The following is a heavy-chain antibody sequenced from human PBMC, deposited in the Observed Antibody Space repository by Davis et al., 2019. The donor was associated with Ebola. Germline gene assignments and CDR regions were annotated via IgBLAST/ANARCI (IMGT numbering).Heavy chain of an antibody. Sequence: PGGSLRLSCAASGFTFSDFGMYWVRQAPGKGLEWISYISSAGISIDYADAVKGRFTVSRDNTNNSPFLQMNSLRAEDTAAYYCVRDQGFCRSSSCAALWGQGTPVTVSS. CDR2: ISSAGISI. V-gene: IGHV3-48*04. CDR1: GFTFSDFG. CDR3: VRDQGFCRSSSCAAL. D-gene: IGHD2-15*01. J-gene: IGHJ4*02.